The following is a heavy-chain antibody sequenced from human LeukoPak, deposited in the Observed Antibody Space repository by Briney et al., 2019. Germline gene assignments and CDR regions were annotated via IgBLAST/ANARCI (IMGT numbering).Heavy chain of an antibody. V-gene: IGHV4-39*01. CDR3: ASLTPGGDYFDY. CDR2: IYDSGST. D-gene: IGHD4-23*01. J-gene: IGHJ4*02. CDR1: GGSIRSSYYY. Sequence: SETLSLTCTVSGGSIRSSYYYWGWIRQPPGKGLEWIGSIYDSGSTYYNPSLKSRVTISVDTSKNQFSLKLNSVTAADTAVYYCASLTPGGDYFDYWGQGTLVTVSS.